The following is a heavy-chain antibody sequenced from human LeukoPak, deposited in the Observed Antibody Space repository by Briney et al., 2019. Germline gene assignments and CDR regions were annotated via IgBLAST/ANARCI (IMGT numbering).Heavy chain of an antibody. Sequence: ASVKVSCKASGYTFTDDYVHWVRQAPGQGLGMGWINPNSGVTNYAQKFQGRVTVTRDMSISTAYMELSRLRSDDTAVYYCARSPDILTGENFDYWGQGTLVTVSS. J-gene: IGHJ4*02. CDR3: ARSPDILTGENFDY. CDR1: GYTFTDDY. D-gene: IGHD3-9*01. CDR2: INPNSGVT. V-gene: IGHV1-2*02.